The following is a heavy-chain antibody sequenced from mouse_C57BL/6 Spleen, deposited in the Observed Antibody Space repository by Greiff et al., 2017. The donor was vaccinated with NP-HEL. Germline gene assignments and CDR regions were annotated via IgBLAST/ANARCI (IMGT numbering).Heavy chain of an antibody. Sequence: VQLQQSGPELVKPGASVKISCKASGYAFGSSWMNWVKQRPGKGLEWIGRIYPGDGDTNYNGKFKGKATLTADKSSSTAYMQLSSLTSEDSAVYFCASHYGSSSDYFDYWGQGTTLTVSS. D-gene: IGHD1-1*01. CDR2: IYPGDGDT. CDR1: GYAFGSSW. CDR3: ASHYGSSSDYFDY. J-gene: IGHJ2*01. V-gene: IGHV1-82*01.